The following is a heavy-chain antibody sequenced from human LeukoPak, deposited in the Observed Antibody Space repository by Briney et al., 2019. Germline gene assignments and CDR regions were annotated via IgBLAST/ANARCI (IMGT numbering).Heavy chain of an antibody. CDR3: ARHRYVWGSYRLDY. CDR2: IYYSGST. V-gene: IGHV4-59*08. D-gene: IGHD3-16*02. J-gene: IGHJ4*02. CDR1: GGSISSSY. Sequence: PSETLSLTCTVSGGSISSSYWSWLRQPPGKGLEGFGYIYYSGSTNYNSSLNSRVTISVDTSKNQFSLKLSSVTAADTAVYYCARHRYVWGSYRLDYWGQGTLVTVSS.